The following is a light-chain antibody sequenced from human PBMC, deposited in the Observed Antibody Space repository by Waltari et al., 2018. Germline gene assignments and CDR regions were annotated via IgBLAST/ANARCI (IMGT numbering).Light chain of an antibody. CDR1: QSVTSRY. J-gene: IGKJ3*01. CDR3: QQYGSSFT. CDR2: GAS. V-gene: IGKV3-20*01. Sequence: EIVLTQSPGTLSLSPGERTHLSCRASQSVTSRYLAWYQQKPGQSPRLLISGASSRAAGIPDRFSGSGSGTDFTLTISRLEPEDFAVYYCQQYGSSFTFGPGTKVDIK.